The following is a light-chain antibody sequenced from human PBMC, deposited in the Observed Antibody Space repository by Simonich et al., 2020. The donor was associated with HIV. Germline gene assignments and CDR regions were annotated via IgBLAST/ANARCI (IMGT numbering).Light chain of an antibody. CDR1: QSISRY. CDR2: AAA. Sequence: DIQMTQSPSSLSESVVDRVTITCRERQSISRYLNWYQQKPGKDPSLLIYAAASLQSGVPSRFSGSGSGTDFTLTISSLQPEDFATYYCQQSYSTPMYTFGQGTKLEI. CDR3: QQSYSTPMYT. V-gene: IGKV1-39*01. J-gene: IGKJ2*01.